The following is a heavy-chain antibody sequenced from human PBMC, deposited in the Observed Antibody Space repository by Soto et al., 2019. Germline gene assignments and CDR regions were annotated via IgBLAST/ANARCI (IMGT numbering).Heavy chain of an antibody. Sequence: QVQLVQSGAEVKKPGSSVKVSCKASGGTFSSYAISWVRQAPGQGLEWMGGIIPIFGTANYAQKFQGRVTITADESTSTAYMELSSLRSEDTAVYYCARDHDQRLQSPQSYYCYGMDVWGQGTTATVSS. CDR2: IIPIFGTA. J-gene: IGHJ6*02. CDR1: GGTFSSYA. V-gene: IGHV1-69*01. D-gene: IGHD4-4*01. CDR3: ARDHDQRLQSPQSYYCYGMDV.